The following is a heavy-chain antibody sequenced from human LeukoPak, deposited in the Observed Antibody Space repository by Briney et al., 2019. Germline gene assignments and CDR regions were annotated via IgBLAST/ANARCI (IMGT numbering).Heavy chain of an antibody. V-gene: IGHV3-74*01. CDR1: GFTFSTHW. Sequence: GGSLRLSCAASGFTFSTHWMYWVRQAPGKELVWVSRISGDGSGTSYADSVKGRFTFSRDNAKDTLYLQMTSLRVEDTAVYSCASLLTPYHGSGGGGMDVWGQGTTVTVSS. J-gene: IGHJ6*02. D-gene: IGHD3-10*01. CDR3: ASLLTPYHGSGGGGMDV. CDR2: ISGDGSGT.